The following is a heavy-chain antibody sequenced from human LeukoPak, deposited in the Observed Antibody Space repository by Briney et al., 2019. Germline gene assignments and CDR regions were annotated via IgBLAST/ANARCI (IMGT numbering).Heavy chain of an antibody. CDR3: ARPGIGGAFDI. V-gene: IGHV4-39*07. J-gene: IGHJ3*02. Sequence: SETLSLTCTVSRGSISSGSYYWGWIRQPPGKGLEWIGTIYYSGSTYYNPSLKSRVTISVDTSKNQFSLKLTSVTAADTAIYYCARPGIGGAFDIWGQGTMVTVFS. CDR2: IYYSGST. D-gene: IGHD3-3*01. CDR1: RGSISSGSYY.